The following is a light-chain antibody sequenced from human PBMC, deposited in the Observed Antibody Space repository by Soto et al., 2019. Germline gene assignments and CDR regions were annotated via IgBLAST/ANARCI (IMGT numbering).Light chain of an antibody. V-gene: IGKV3-20*01. CDR3: QQYDSSPIT. CDR1: QSVSSSY. J-gene: IGKJ5*01. Sequence: EIVLTQPPGILALSPGERATLSCRASQSVSSSYLAWYQQKPGQAPSLLIYGASRRATGIPDRFSGSGSGADFTLTSSRLEPEDFAVYDCQQYDSSPITFGQGTRLEIK. CDR2: GAS.